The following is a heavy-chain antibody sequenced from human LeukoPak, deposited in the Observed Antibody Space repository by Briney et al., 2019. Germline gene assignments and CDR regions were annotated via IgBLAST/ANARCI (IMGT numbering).Heavy chain of an antibody. CDR3: AREVVGAKDYYYYYMDV. D-gene: IGHD1-26*01. J-gene: IGHJ6*03. CDR2: IYTSGST. Sequence: PSETLSLTCTVSGGSISSYYWSWIRQPAGKGLEGIGRIYTSGSTNYNPSLKSRVTMSVDTSKNQFSLKLSSVTAADTAVYYCAREVVGAKDYYYYYMDVWGKGTTVTVSS. V-gene: IGHV4-4*07. CDR1: GGSISSYY.